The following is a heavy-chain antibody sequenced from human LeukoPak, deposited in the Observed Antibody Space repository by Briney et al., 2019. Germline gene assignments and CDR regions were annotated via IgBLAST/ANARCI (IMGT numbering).Heavy chain of an antibody. CDR3: AGGVQGVSSWFDP. CDR2: VSYDGVNK. Sequence: GRSLILSCAASGFTFSSYAFHWVRQAPGKGLERVAAVSYDGVNKYYADSVKGRFTISRDNFNNNLQMNSLRIDDTAVYYCAGGVQGVSSWFDPWGQGTLVTVSS. D-gene: IGHD3-10*01. V-gene: IGHV3-30*04. J-gene: IGHJ5*02. CDR1: GFTFSSYA.